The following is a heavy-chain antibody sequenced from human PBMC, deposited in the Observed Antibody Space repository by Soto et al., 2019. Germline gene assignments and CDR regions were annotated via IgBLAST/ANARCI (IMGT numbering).Heavy chain of an antibody. CDR2: ISGSGDTT. D-gene: IGHD3-10*01. V-gene: IGHV3-23*01. CDR1: GFTFSSYA. CDR3: AKDSVVVVRGLTIYGMDV. Sequence: SGGSLRLSCAASGFTFSSYAMIWVRQAPGRGLEWVSAISGSGDTTYSADSVKGRFTISRDNSKNTLYLQMNSLRAEDTAVYFCAKDSVVVVRGLTIYGMDVWGQGTTVTVSS. J-gene: IGHJ6*02.